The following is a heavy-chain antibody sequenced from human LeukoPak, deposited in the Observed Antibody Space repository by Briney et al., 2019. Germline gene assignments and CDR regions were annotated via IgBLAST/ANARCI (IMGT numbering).Heavy chain of an antibody. CDR2: INSSSGYI. D-gene: IGHD2/OR15-2a*01. V-gene: IGHV3-21*01. Sequence: GGSLRLSCAASGFTFSSYSMNWVRQAPGKGLEWVSSINSSSGYIYYADSVKGRFTISRDNSGNSLYLQMDSLTAEDTAVYYCTRKGSQWDFLVDYWGQGTRVAVSS. CDR3: TRKGSQWDFLVDY. J-gene: IGHJ4*02. CDR1: GFTFSSYS.